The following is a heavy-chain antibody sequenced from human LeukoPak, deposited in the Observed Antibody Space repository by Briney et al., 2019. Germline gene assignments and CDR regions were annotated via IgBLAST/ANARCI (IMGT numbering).Heavy chain of an antibody. CDR2: IIPILGIA. CDR3: ARAGPNGDYYASEGKQLTYNWFDP. CDR1: GGTFSSYA. Sequence: ASVKVSCKASGGTFSSYAISWVRQAPGQGLEWMGRIIPILGIANYAQKFQGRVTITADKSTSTAYMELSSLRSEDTAVYYCARAGPNGDYYASEGKQLTYNWFDPWGQGTLVTVSS. V-gene: IGHV1-69*04. D-gene: IGHD4-17*01. J-gene: IGHJ5*02.